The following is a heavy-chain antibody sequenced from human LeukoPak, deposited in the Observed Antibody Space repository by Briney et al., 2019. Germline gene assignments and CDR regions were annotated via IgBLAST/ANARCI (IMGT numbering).Heavy chain of an antibody. D-gene: IGHD3-22*01. J-gene: IGHJ4*02. Sequence: GGSLRLSCAASGSTFSSYAMHWVRQAPGKGLEWVAVISYDGSNKYYADSVKGRFTISRDNSKNTLYLQMNSLRAEDTAVYYCARVSPHYYDSSGLTEVWGQGTLVTVSS. CDR2: ISYDGSNK. V-gene: IGHV3-30-3*01. CDR3: ARVSPHYYDSSGLTEV. CDR1: GSTFSSYA.